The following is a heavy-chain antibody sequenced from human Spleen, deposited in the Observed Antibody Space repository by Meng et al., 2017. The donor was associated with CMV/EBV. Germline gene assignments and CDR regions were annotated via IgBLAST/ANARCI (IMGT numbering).Heavy chain of an antibody. CDR1: AFTFNTYW. Sequence: GGSLRLSCTASAFTFNTYWMHWVRQGPGKGLVWVSRISPDGRGTSYADSVKGRFTISRDNAKNSLYLQMNSLRAEDTAVYYCARVPRGYFDYWGQGTLVTVSS. V-gene: IGHV3-74*01. J-gene: IGHJ4*02. CDR3: ARVPRGYFDY. D-gene: IGHD1-26*01. CDR2: ISPDGRGT.